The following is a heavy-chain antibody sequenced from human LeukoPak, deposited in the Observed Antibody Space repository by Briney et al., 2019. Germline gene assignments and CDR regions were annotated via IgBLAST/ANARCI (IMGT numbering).Heavy chain of an antibody. CDR2: IYHSGST. CDR3: ARHTLYGVESWFDP. J-gene: IGHJ5*02. Sequence: SETLSLTCAVSGYSISSGYYWGWIRQPPGKGLEWIGSIYHSGSTYYNPSLKSRVAISVDTSKNQFSLKLSSVTAADTAVYYCARHTLYGVESWFDPWGQGTLVTVSS. D-gene: IGHD3-16*01. V-gene: IGHV4-38-2*01. CDR1: GYSISSGYY.